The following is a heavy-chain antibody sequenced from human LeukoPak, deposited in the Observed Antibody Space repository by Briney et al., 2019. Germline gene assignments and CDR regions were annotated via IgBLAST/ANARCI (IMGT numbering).Heavy chain of an antibody. D-gene: IGHD6-19*01. J-gene: IGHJ4*02. V-gene: IGHV1-69*04. Sequence: GSSVKVSCKASGGTFSSYAISWVRQAPGQGLEWMGRIIPILGIANYAQKFQGRVTITADKSTSTAYMELSSLRSEDTAVYYCARDRDRAMGYSSGWTGYWGQGTLVTVSS. CDR1: GGTFSSYA. CDR3: ARDRDRAMGYSSGWTGY. CDR2: IIPILGIA.